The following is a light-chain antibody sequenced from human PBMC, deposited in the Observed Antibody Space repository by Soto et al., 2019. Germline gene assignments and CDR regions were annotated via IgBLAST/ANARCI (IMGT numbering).Light chain of an antibody. CDR2: DVS. CDR3: CSYAGRSTPYV. Sequence: QPVLTQPRSVSGSPGQSVTISCTGTSSDVGGYNYVSWYQQHPGKVPKLMIYDVSKRPSGVPDRFSGSKSGNTASLTISGLQADDEADYYCCSYAGRSTPYVFGTGTKVTVL. J-gene: IGLJ1*01. CDR1: SSDVGGYNY. V-gene: IGLV2-11*01.